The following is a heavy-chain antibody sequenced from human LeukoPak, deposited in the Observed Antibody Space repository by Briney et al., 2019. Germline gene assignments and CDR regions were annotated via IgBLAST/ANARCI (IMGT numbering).Heavy chain of an antibody. CDR3: AKDISVLARFGAPSRERWFDP. CDR1: GFTFSRYW. V-gene: IGHV3-7*04. CDR2: IKQDGSEQ. D-gene: IGHD3-3*02. Sequence: GSLRLSCAAFGFTFSRYWLTWVRQAPGRGLEWVANIKQDGSEQYYVDSVKGRFTISRDNAKNSLYLQMNSLTVEDTAVYHCAKDISVLARFGAPSRERWFDPWGQGTLVTVSS. J-gene: IGHJ5*02.